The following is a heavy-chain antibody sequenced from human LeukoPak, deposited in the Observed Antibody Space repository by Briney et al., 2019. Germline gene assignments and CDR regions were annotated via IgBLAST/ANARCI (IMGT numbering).Heavy chain of an antibody. CDR2: IWYDGSNK. V-gene: IGHV3-33*01. CDR3: ARDRYYYDSSGYLDY. J-gene: IGHJ4*02. CDR1: GFTFSSYG. Sequence: GGSLRLSCAASGFTFSSYGMHWVRQAPGKGLEWVAVIWYDGSNKYYADSVKGRFTISRDNSKNTLYLQMNSLRAEDTAVYYCARDRYYYDSSGYLDYWGQGALVTVSS. D-gene: IGHD3-22*01.